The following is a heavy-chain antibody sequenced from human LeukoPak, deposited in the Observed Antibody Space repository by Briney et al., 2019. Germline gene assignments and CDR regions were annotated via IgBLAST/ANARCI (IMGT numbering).Heavy chain of an antibody. CDR2: IYDSGST. CDR3: ARGMVQLERRGWFDP. CDR1: GGSISSYY. Sequence: SETLSLTCTVSGGSISSYYWSWIRQPPGKGLEWIGYIYDSGSTNYNPSLKSRVTISVDTSKNQFSLKLSSVTAADTAVYYCARGMVQLERRGWFDPWGQGTLVTVSS. J-gene: IGHJ5*02. D-gene: IGHD1-1*01. V-gene: IGHV4-59*01.